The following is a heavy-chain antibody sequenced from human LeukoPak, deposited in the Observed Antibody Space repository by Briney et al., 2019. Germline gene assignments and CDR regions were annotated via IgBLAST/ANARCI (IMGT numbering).Heavy chain of an antibody. CDR1: GYTFTSYG. CDR3: ARGHRVAGPQSSYYFDY. D-gene: IGHD6-19*01. CDR2: ISAYNGNT. V-gene: IGHV1-18*01. Sequence: ASVKVSCKASGYTFTSYGISWVRQAPGQGLEWMGWISAYNGNTNYAQKLQGRVTMTTDTSTSTAYMELRSLRSDDTAVYYCARGHRVAGPQSSYYFDYWGQGTLVTVSS. J-gene: IGHJ4*02.